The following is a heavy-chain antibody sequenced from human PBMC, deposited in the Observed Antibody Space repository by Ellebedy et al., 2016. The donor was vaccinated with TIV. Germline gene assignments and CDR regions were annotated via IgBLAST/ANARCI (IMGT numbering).Heavy chain of an antibody. D-gene: IGHD2-21*01. CDR2: LNSGGAT. V-gene: IGHV3-66*01. J-gene: IGHJ6*02. CDR3: ARERRYCGNECYLYYYYGMDV. CDR1: GFNVSTNY. Sequence: GGSLRLSCAVSGFNVSTNYMTWVRQAPGMGLEWVSILNSGGATDYADSVKGRFIISRDDVKNTLHLQMFRLRAEDTAIYYCARERRYCGNECYLYYYYGMDVWGQGTTVTVAS.